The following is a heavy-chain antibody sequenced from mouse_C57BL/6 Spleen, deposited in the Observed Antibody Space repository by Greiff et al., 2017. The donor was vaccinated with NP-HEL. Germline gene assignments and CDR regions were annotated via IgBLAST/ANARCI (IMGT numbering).Heavy chain of an antibody. V-gene: IGHV1-69*01. D-gene: IGHD1-1*01. CDR3: ARSLLRYLYFDY. J-gene: IGHJ2*01. CDR1: GYTFTSYW. CDR2: IDPSYSYT. Sequence: QVQLQQPGAELVMPGASVKLSCKASGYTFTSYWMHWVKQRPGQGLEWIGEIDPSYSYTNYNQKFKGKSTLTVDKSSSTAYMQLSSLTSEDSAVYYCARSLLRYLYFDYWGQGTTLTVSS.